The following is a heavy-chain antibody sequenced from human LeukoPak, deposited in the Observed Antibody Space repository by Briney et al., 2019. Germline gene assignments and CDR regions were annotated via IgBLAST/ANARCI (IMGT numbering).Heavy chain of an antibody. CDR2: ISSSSGYI. V-gene: IGHV3-21*01. CDR1: GLTFSSYS. D-gene: IGHD6-13*01. Sequence: PGGSLRLSCAASGLTFSSYSMNWVRQAPGKGLEWVSSISSSSGYIYYADSVKGGFTISRDNARNSLYLQMNSLRAEDTAVYYCARAPIAAAGWGQGTLVTVSS. J-gene: IGHJ4*02. CDR3: ARAPIAAAG.